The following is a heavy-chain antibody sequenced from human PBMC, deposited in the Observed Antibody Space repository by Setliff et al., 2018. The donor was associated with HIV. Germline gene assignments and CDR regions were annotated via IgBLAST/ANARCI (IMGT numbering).Heavy chain of an antibody. CDR2: ISVYNGNT. J-gene: IGHJ6*03. Sequence: ASVKVSCKASTYTFSSYVINWVRQAPGQGLEWMGRISVYNGNTIYAQKLQGRVIMTTDTSTSTAYMELRSLRSDDTAVYYCARFEGRDKRGYSYGAYYYYMDVWGKGTTVTVSS. CDR1: TYTFSSYV. V-gene: IGHV1-18*01. D-gene: IGHD5-18*01. CDR3: ARFEGRDKRGYSYGAYYYYMDV.